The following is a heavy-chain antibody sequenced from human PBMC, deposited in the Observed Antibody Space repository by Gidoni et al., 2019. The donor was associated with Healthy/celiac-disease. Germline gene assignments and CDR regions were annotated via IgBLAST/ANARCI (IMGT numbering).Heavy chain of an antibody. CDR3: ARVASGDYDSSGYYVDY. CDR2: IYSGGST. J-gene: IGHJ4*02. CDR1: GFTVSSNY. D-gene: IGHD3-22*01. V-gene: IGHV3-53*01. Sequence: EVQLVESGGGLIQPGGSLRLSCAASGFTVSSNYMSWVRQAPGKGLEWVSVIYSGGSTYYADSVKGRFTISRDNSKNTLYLQMNSLRAEDTAVYYCARVASGDYDSSGYYVDYWGQGTLVTVSS.